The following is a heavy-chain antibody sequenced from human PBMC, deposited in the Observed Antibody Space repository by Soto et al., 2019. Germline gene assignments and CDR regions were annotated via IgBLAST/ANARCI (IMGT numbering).Heavy chain of an antibody. V-gene: IGHV1-46*01. J-gene: IGHJ4*02. Sequence: QVQLVQSGAEVKMPGASVKLSCKASGYTFTSNYIHWVRQAPGRGLEWMGIINPSGGVTSHNYAQTFQGRVTVTVDTSTTSVYMELSRLRSEDTAVYYCARDRRHSSGLLDNWGQGALVTVSS. CDR3: ARDRRHSSGLLDN. CDR2: INPSGGVT. D-gene: IGHD3-22*01. CDR1: GYTFTSNY.